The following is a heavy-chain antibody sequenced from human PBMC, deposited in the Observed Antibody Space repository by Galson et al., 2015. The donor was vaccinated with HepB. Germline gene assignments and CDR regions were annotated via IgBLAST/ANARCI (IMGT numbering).Heavy chain of an antibody. Sequence: SLRLSCAASGFTFSNYWMHWVRQAPGKGLVWVSRINSDGSSTTYADSVKGRFTISRDNAKNTLYLQMNSLRAEDTAVYYCTSWGSTWGWFDPWGQGTLVTVSS. CDR2: INSDGSST. V-gene: IGHV3-74*01. D-gene: IGHD1-26*01. J-gene: IGHJ5*02. CDR1: GFTFSNYW. CDR3: TSWGSTWGWFDP.